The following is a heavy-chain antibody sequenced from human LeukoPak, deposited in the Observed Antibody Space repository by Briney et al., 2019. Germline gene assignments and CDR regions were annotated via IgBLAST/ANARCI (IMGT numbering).Heavy chain of an antibody. V-gene: IGHV4-59*12. CDR3: ARDRPDYGDPLD. CDR1: GGSISSYY. D-gene: IGHD4-17*01. J-gene: IGHJ4*02. Sequence: SETLSLTCTVSGGSISSYYWGWIRQPPGKGLEWIGYIYYSGSTYYNPSLKSRVTISVDTSKNQFSLKLSSVTAADTAVYYCARDRPDYGDPLDWGQGTLVTVSS. CDR2: IYYSGST.